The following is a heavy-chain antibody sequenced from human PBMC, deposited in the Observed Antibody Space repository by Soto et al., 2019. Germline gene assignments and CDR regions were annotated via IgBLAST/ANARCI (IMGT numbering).Heavy chain of an antibody. CDR2: IYYSGST. CDR1: GGSISSYY. D-gene: IGHD5-12*01. CDR3: ARGGDRGYSGYDTPDAFDI. V-gene: IGHV4-59*01. J-gene: IGHJ3*02. Sequence: SETLSLTCTVSGGSISSYYWSWIRQPPGKGLEWIGYIYYSGSTNYNPSLKSRVTISVDTSKNQFSLKLSSVTAADTAVYYCARGGDRGYSGYDTPDAFDIWGQGTMVT.